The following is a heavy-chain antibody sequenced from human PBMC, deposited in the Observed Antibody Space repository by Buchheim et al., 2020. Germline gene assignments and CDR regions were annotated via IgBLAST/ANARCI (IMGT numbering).Heavy chain of an antibody. CDR3: AKGVNYYGSSGYYFSPHYYYGMDV. Sequence: QVQLVESGGGVVQPGRSLRLSCAASGFTFSSYGMHWVRQAPGKGLEWVAVISYDGSNKYYEDSVKGRFTISRDNSKNTLYSQMNSLRAEDTAVYYCAKGVNYYGSSGYYFSPHYYYGMDVWGQGTT. CDR1: GFTFSSYG. V-gene: IGHV3-30*18. D-gene: IGHD3-22*01. CDR2: ISYDGSNK. J-gene: IGHJ6*02.